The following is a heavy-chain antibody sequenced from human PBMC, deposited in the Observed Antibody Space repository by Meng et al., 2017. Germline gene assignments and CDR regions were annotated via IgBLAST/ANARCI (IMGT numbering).Heavy chain of an antibody. CDR1: GDSVSSNSAA. V-gene: IGHV6-1*01. CDR3: ARGSYSFDS. D-gene: IGHD1-26*01. CDR2: AYYRSKWYH. J-gene: IGHJ4*02. Sequence: QIQLQPSGPGLVNPSLPPSLICAIAGDSVSSNSAAWNWTMQSPARGLEWLGRAYYRSKWYHDYAESVKSRISIDPDTSKNQFSLQLRSVTPEDSAMYYCARGSYSFDSWGQRTLVTVSS.